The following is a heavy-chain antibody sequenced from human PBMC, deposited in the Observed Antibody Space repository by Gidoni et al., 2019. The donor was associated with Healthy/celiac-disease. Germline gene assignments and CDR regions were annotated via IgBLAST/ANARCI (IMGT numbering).Heavy chain of an antibody. CDR3: AKDYLSSSGTGYYFDY. Sequence: EVRLVASGGGVVQPGRSLRLSCAASGFTFEGHAMHWVRQAPGKGLEWVSGISWNSGSIGYADSVKGRFTISRDNAKNSLYLQMNSLRAEDTALYYCAKDYLSSSGTGYYFDYWGQGTLVTDSS. J-gene: IGHJ4*02. D-gene: IGHD6-13*01. CDR1: GFTFEGHA. CDR2: ISWNSGSI. V-gene: IGHV3-9*01.